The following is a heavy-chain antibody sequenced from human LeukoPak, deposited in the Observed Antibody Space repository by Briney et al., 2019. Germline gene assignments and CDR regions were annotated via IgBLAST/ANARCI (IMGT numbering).Heavy chain of an antibody. CDR2: ISSSSSYI. V-gene: IGHV3-21*06. J-gene: IGHJ5*02. CDR1: GFTFSSYS. D-gene: IGHD2-15*01. CDR3: ARDEVAYCSGGSCYSTWFDP. Sequence: PGGSLRLSCAASGFTFSSYSMNWVRQAPGKGLEWVPSISSSSSYIYYADSVKGRFTISRDNAKNSLYLQMNSLRAEDTAVYYCARDEVAYCSGGSCYSTWFDPWGQGTLVTVSS.